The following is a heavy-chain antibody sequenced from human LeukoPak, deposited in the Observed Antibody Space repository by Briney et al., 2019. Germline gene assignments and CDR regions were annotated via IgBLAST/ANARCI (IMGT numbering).Heavy chain of an antibody. CDR3: AKEVGGYTTFDY. CDR2: ISGSGGGT. CDR1: GFTFTAYA. D-gene: IGHD2-2*02. V-gene: IGHV3-23*01. Sequence: GGSLRLSCAASGFTFTAYAMSWVRQAPGKGLEWVPAISGSGGGTYYADSVKGRSTISRDNSKNTVYLQMNSLRGEDTAVYYCAKEVGGYTTFDYWGQGTLVTVSS. J-gene: IGHJ4*02.